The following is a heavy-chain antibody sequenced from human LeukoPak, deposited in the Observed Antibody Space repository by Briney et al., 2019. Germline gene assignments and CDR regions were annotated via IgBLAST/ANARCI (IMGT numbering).Heavy chain of an antibody. D-gene: IGHD3-10*01. CDR2: ISAIFGTA. J-gene: IGHJ3*02. CDR1: GGTFSSYA. Sequence: EASVKVSCKASGGTFSSYAISWVRQAPGQGLEWMGGISAIFGTANYAQKFQGRVTITADESTSTAYMELNSLRSEDTAVYYCARVDRPSMVRGVIIDAFDIWGQGTMVTVSS. V-gene: IGHV1-69*01. CDR3: ARVDRPSMVRGVIIDAFDI.